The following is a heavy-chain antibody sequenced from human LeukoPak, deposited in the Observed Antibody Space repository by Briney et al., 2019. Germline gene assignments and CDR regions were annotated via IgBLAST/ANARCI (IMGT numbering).Heavy chain of an antibody. CDR3: AKPSLLYGYCSGGSCYESPFDY. Sequence: PGGSLRLSCAASGFTFSSYAMSWVRQAPGKGLEWVSAISGSGGSTYYADSVKGRFTISRDNSKNTLYLLMNSLRAEDTAVYYCAKPSLLYGYCSGGSCYESPFDYWGQGTLVTVSS. CDR1: GFTFSSYA. V-gene: IGHV3-23*01. J-gene: IGHJ4*02. D-gene: IGHD2-15*01. CDR2: ISGSGGST.